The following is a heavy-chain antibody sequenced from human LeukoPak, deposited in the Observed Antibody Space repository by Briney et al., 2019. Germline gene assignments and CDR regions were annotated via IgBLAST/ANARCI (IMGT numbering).Heavy chain of an antibody. CDR3: ARGLRIINGLDV. Sequence: GASVKVSCKASGYTLRDYYIYWVRQPPGQGLEWLGWLNPHSGGTNYAQKFQGRVTLTSDTSISTAYMELSLLTSDDTAIYYCARGLRIINGLDVWGQGTTVIVSS. J-gene: IGHJ6*02. V-gene: IGHV1-2*02. CDR1: GYTLRDYY. D-gene: IGHD2-15*01. CDR2: LNPHSGGT.